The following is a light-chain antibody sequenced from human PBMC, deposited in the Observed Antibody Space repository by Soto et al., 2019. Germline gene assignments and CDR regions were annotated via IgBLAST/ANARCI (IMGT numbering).Light chain of an antibody. V-gene: IGKV3-20*01. J-gene: IGKJ1*01. CDR3: QQYGSSAWT. CDR1: QSVSSSY. CDR2: GAS. Sequence: EIVLTQSPGTLSLSPGERATLSCRASQSVSSSYLAWYQQKPGQAPRLLIYGASSRDTGIPDRFSGSGSGTDFTLTISRLKPEDFAVYYCQQYGSSAWTFGQGTKVEIK.